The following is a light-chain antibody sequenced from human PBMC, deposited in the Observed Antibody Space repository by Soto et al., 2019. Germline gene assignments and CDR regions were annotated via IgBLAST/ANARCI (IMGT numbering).Light chain of an antibody. Sequence: IQLTQSPSSLSASVGDRVTITCRASQGISSYLAWYQQKPGKAPKLLIYAASTLQSGVPSRFRGSGSGTDFTLTISSLQPEDCAIYFCQQANSFPIPFGQRRRPEIK. CDR2: AAS. CDR3: QQANSFPIP. CDR1: QGISSY. J-gene: IGKJ5*01. V-gene: IGKV1-9*01.